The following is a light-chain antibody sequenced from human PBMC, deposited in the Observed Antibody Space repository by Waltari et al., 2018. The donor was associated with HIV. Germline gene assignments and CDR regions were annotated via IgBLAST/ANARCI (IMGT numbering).Light chain of an antibody. CDR1: SRDIGSYNY. CDR2: EVT. CDR3: TSYTSISTLV. J-gene: IGLJ1*01. V-gene: IGLV2-14*01. Sequence: QSALTQPASVSGSPGQSITISCTGTSRDIGSYNYVSWYQHHPGKVPKLLIYEVTNRPSGVSHRFSGSKSGNTASLTISGLQAEDEADFYCTSYTSISTLVFGTGTKVTVL.